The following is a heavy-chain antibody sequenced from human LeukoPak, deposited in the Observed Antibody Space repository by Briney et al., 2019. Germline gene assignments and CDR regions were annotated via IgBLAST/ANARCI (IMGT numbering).Heavy chain of an antibody. CDR1: GFTFTTYW. Sequence: PGGSLRLSCAASGFTFTTYWMSWVRQAPGKGLEWVSTISGSGDTTYSADSVKGRFTISRDNAKNSLYLQMNSLRAEDTAVYYCAELGITMIGGVWGKGTTVTISS. CDR2: ISGSGDTT. D-gene: IGHD3-10*02. J-gene: IGHJ6*04. CDR3: AELGITMIGGV. V-gene: IGHV3-23*01.